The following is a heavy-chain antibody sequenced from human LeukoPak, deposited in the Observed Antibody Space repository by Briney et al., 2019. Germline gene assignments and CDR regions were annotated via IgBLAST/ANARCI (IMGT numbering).Heavy chain of an antibody. J-gene: IGHJ4*02. D-gene: IGHD4-17*01. CDR2: IYYSGST. CDR1: GGSISSGDYY. CDR3: ARDPAYGDPRFDY. Sequence: NSSETLSLTCTVSGGSISSGDYYWSWIRQPPGKGLEWIGYIYYSGSTYYNPSLKSRVTISVDTSKNQFSLKLSSVTAADTAVYYCARDPAYGDPRFDYWGQGTLVTVSS. V-gene: IGHV4-30-4*01.